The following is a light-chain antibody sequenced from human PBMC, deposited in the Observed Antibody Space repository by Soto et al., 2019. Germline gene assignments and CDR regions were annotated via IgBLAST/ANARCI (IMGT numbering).Light chain of an antibody. V-gene: IGLV4-69*01. CDR3: QTWGSYVI. Sequence: QLVLPQSPSASASLGASVKLTCTLSSGHSSYAIAWHQQQPEKGPRYLMKLNSDGSHSKGDGIPDRFSGSSSGAARYLTISSPPSEDEADYYCQTWGSYVIFGGGTKLTVL. CDR1: SGHSSYA. CDR2: LNSDGSH. J-gene: IGLJ2*01.